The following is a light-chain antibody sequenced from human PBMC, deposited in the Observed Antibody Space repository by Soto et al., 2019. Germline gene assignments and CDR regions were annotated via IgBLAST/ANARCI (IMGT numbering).Light chain of an antibody. CDR2: GAS. V-gene: IGKV3-20*01. CDR1: QSVSSN. Sequence: EIVLTQSPGTLSLSPGERATLSCRASQSVSSNLAWYQQKPGQAPRLLIYGASSRATGIPDRVSGSGSGTDFTLTISRLEPEDFAVYYCQQYGSSPTTFGRGTKVDIK. CDR3: QQYGSSPTT. J-gene: IGKJ1*01.